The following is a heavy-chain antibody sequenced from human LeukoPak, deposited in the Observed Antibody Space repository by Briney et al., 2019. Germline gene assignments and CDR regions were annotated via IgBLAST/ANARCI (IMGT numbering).Heavy chain of an antibody. CDR2: ISYDGSNK. Sequence: GGSLRLSCAASGFTFSSYAMHWVRQAPGKGLEWVAVISYDGSNKYYADSVKGRFTISRDNSKNTLYLQMNSLRVEDTAVYYCASDIVVVPAARRRTTFDYWGQGTLVTVSS. D-gene: IGHD2-2*01. V-gene: IGHV3-30*01. CDR1: GFTFSSYA. J-gene: IGHJ4*02. CDR3: ASDIVVVPAARRRTTFDY.